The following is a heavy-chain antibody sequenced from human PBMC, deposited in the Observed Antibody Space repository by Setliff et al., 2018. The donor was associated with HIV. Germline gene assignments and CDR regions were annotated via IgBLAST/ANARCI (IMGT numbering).Heavy chain of an antibody. J-gene: IGHJ4*01. D-gene: IGHD5-12*01. CDR1: GASIKTRF. CDR2: VYYSGNT. CDR3: TGDARWLQFPYFDY. V-gene: IGHV4-59*11. Sequence: SETLSLTCAVSGASIKTRFWSWIRQAPGKGLEWVGTVYYSGNTNYNPSLKSRVTISVDTSKNQFSLQLTSMTAADTAVYYCTGDARWLQFPYFDYWGQGTLVTAPQ.